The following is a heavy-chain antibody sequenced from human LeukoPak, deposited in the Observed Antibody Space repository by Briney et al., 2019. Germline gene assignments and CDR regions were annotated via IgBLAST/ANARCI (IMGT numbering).Heavy chain of an antibody. J-gene: IGHJ4*02. CDR2: IGPSDSYI. CDR1: GYTFTTYW. Sequence: GESLQISCKGSGYTFTTYWISWVRQMPGKGLEWMGRIGPSDSYINYSPSLQGHVTISTDKSVSTVYLQWSSLQASDTAMYYCARHLFSSSPSDYWGQGTLVTVSS. V-gene: IGHV5-10-1*01. CDR3: ARHLFSSSPSDY. D-gene: IGHD6-13*01.